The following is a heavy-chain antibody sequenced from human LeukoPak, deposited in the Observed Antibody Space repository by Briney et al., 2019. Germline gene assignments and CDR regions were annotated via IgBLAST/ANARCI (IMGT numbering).Heavy chain of an antibody. V-gene: IGHV3-30*18. J-gene: IGHJ3*02. Sequence: GRSLRLSCAASGFTFSSYGMHWVRQAPGKGLEWVAVISYDGSNKYYADSVKGRFTISRDNSKNTLYLQMNSLRAEDTAVYYCAKISSDDAFDIWGQGTMVTVSS. CDR3: AKISSDDAFDI. D-gene: IGHD6-13*01. CDR2: ISYDGSNK. CDR1: GFTFSSYG.